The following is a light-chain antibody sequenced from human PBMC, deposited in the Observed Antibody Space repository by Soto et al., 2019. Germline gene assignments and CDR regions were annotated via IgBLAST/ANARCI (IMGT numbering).Light chain of an antibody. Sequence: EIVLTQSPGTLSLSPGERATLSCRASQSVSSYLAWYQQKPGQAPRLLIYGASSRATGIPDRFSDSGSGTDFPLTISRLEPEDFAVYYCRQYVSSSRTFGQGTKVQIK. V-gene: IGKV3-20*01. J-gene: IGKJ1*01. CDR3: RQYVSSSRT. CDR2: GAS. CDR1: QSVSSY.